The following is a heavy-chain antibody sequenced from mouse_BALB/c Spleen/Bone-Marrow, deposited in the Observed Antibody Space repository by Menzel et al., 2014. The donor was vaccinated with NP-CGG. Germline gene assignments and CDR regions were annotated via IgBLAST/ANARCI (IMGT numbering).Heavy chain of an antibody. CDR3: TREGDSPFAY. D-gene: IGHD2-13*01. V-gene: IGHV1S81*02. CDR1: GYTFTSYY. Sequence: QVQLQQSGAELVKPGASVKLSCKASGYTFTSYYMYWVKQRPGQGLEWIGEIKPSNGGTNFNEKFKNKATLTVDKSSSTAYMQLSSLTSEDSAVYYCTREGDSPFAYWGQGTLVTVSA. CDR2: IKPSNGGT. J-gene: IGHJ3*01.